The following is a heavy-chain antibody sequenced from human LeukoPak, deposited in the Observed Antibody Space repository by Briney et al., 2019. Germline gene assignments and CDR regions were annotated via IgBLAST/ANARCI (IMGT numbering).Heavy chain of an antibody. Sequence: ASVKVSCKASGYTFTSYGISWVRQAPGQGLEWMGWINPNSGGTNYAQKFQGRVTMTRDTSISTAYMELSRLRSDDTAVYYCARAVSRGSSTSCLGYWGQGTLVTVSS. V-gene: IGHV1-2*02. CDR3: ARAVSRGSSTSCLGY. CDR1: GYTFTSYG. D-gene: IGHD2-2*01. J-gene: IGHJ4*02. CDR2: INPNSGGT.